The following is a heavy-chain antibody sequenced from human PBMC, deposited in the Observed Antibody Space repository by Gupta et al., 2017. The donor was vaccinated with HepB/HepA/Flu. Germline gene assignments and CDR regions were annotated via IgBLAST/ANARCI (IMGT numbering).Heavy chain of an antibody. Sequence: QVQLVQSGADVKKPGASVKVSCKASGYRFTIKYRHWVRQAPGQGLEWMGRIIPSDGKTIFAQKFQDRVTMTRDTSTSTVYIEVNRLTSEDTAVYFCATDGGNHNFDYWGQGTLVSVSS. D-gene: IGHD1-26*01. CDR1: GYRFTIKY. J-gene: IGHJ4*02. V-gene: IGHV1-46*01. CDR3: ATDGGNHNFDY. CDR2: IIPSDGKT.